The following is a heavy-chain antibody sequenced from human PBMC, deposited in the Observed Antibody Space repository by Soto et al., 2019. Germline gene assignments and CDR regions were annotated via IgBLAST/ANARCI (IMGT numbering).Heavy chain of an antibody. CDR3: AKGEVRGIIPSYFDY. Sequence: LRLSCAGSGFTFRWFGMNWVRQAPGKGLEWVARISNDGSNEYYVDSVKGRFTISRDNSKNTLYLQMDSLRAEDTAVYYCAKGEVRGIIPSYFDYWGLGTLVTVS. V-gene: IGHV3-30*18. CDR2: ISNDGSNE. CDR1: GFTFRWFG. D-gene: IGHD3-10*01. J-gene: IGHJ4*02.